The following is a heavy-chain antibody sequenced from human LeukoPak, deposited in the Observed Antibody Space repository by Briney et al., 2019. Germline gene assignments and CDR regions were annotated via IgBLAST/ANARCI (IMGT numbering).Heavy chain of an antibody. CDR3: ARGRGAYYYGSGSYYYYYYMDV. CDR1: GGSFSGYY. D-gene: IGHD3-10*01. V-gene: IGHV4-34*01. CDR2: INHSGST. J-gene: IGHJ6*03. Sequence: SETLSLTCAVYGGSFSGYYWSWIRQPPGKGLEWIGEINHSGSTNCNPSLKSRVTISVDTSKNQFSLKLSSVTAADTAVYSCARGRGAYYYGSGSYYYYYYMDVWGKGTTVTVSS.